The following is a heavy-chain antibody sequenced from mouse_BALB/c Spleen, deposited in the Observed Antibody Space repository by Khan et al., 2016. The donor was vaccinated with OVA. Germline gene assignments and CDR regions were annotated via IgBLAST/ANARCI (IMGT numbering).Heavy chain of an antibody. D-gene: IGHD1-1*01. J-gene: IGHJ3*01. CDR3: KRLAYYYDGGGFAY. CDR1: GFTFSTYG. V-gene: IGHV5-6*01. Sequence: EVELVESGGDLVNPGGSLKLTCAASGFTFSTYGMSWVRQTPDKRLEWVATISTGGSYTYYPDSVKGRFTISRDNAKNPPYLHMSSLKSEDTAMFDCKRLAYYYDGGGFAYWGQGTLVTVSA. CDR2: ISTGGSYT.